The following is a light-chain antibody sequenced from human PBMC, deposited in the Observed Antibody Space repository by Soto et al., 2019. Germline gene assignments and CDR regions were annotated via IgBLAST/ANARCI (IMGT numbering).Light chain of an antibody. Sequence: EIVLTQSPGTLSLSPGERATLSCRASQSVSSIYLAWYQQKPGQAPRLLIYGASSRATGIPDRFSGSGSETDFTLTISRLEPEDFAVYYCQQYGSSRWTFGQGTKVEI. J-gene: IGKJ1*01. CDR3: QQYGSSRWT. V-gene: IGKV3-20*01. CDR2: GAS. CDR1: QSVSSIY.